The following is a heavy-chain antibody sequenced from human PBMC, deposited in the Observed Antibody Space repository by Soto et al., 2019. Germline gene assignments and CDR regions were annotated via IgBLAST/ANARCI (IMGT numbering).Heavy chain of an antibody. J-gene: IGHJ6*02. Sequence: EVQLLESGGGLVQPGGSLRLSCAASGFTFSSYAMSWVRQAPGKGLEWVSAISGSGGSTYYADSVKGRFTISRDNSKNTLYLQMNSLRAEDTAVDYCAKDDNWNDWDVPGYYYYYYGMDVWGQGTTVTVSS. CDR1: GFTFSSYA. CDR3: AKDDNWNDWDVPGYYYYYYGMDV. D-gene: IGHD1-20*01. CDR2: ISGSGGST. V-gene: IGHV3-23*01.